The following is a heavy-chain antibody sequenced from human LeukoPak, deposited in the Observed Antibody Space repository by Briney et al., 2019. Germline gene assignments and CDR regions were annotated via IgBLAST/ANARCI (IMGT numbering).Heavy chain of an antibody. CDR2: IGSKAFNYAT. V-gene: IGHV3-73*01. CDR1: GFTFSGCA. D-gene: IGHD6-13*01. CDR3: TRHLDGIAAYDY. J-gene: IGHJ4*02. Sequence: GGSLKLSCAASGFTFSGCAVHWVRQAPGKGLEWVGRIGSKAFNYATVYAASVEGRFTISRDDSKHTAFLQMNSLKTEDTAVYYCTRHLDGIAAYDYWGQGSLVTVSS.